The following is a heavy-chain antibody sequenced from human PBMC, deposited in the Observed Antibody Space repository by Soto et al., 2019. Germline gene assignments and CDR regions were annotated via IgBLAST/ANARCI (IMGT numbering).Heavy chain of an antibody. J-gene: IGHJ1*01. Sequence: VQLVQSGAEVKKPGSSEKVSCKASGGTFSSYTISWVRQAPGQGLEWMGRIIPIRGIANYAQKFQGRVTITADKSTSTAYMELRSLRSEDTAVSYCSRVDYYDSTGSWGQGTLVTVSS. V-gene: IGHV1-69*02. CDR2: IIPIRGIA. D-gene: IGHD3-22*01. CDR1: GGTFSSYT. CDR3: SRVDYYDSTGS.